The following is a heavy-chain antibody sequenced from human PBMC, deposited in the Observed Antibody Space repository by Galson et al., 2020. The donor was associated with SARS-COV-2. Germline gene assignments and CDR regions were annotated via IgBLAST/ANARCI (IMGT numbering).Heavy chain of an antibody. CDR3: ARGSCGSLSCLPGYNYYYYMDV. Sequence: SETLSLTCAISGDSVSSNSAAWNWIRQSPSRGLEWLGRTYYRSRRYNDYAVSVKSRIIINPDTSENQFSLQLNSVTPEDTAVYYCARGSCGSLSCLPGYNYYYYMDVWGKGTTVTVSS. V-gene: IGHV6-1*01. CDR2: TYYRSRRYN. CDR1: GDSVSSNSAA. D-gene: IGHD2-2*01. J-gene: IGHJ6*03.